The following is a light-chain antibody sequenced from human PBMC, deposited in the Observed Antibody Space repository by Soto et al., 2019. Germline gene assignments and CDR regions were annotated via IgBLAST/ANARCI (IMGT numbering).Light chain of an antibody. J-gene: IGKJ4*01. V-gene: IGKV1-5*03. CDR3: QQYDSYPLA. CDR2: KAS. CDR1: QSMSNW. Sequence: DIQMTQSPSTLSASVGDRVTITCRASQSMSNWLAWYQQKPGKAPKYLIYKASNLQSGVPSRFRGSGSGTEFTLTISSLQPDDFATYYCQQYDSYPLAFGGGTRVDIK.